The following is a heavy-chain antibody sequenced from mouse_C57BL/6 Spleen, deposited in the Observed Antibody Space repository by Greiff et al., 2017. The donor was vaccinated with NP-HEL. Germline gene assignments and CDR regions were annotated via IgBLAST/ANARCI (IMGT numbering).Heavy chain of an antibody. CDR2: ISSGGSYS. J-gene: IGHJ4*01. Sequence: EVQGVESGGELVKPGGSLKLSCAATGFTFSSYGMSWVRQTPDKRLEWVGTISSGGSYSYYPDNVKGRFTISRDNAKNTLYLQMSSLKSEDTAMYDSARRPCGTSFAHYDTYYWGQGPSVTFSS. V-gene: IGHV5-6*01. CDR3: ARRPCGTSFAHYDTYY. D-gene: IGHD1-1*01. CDR1: GFTFSSYG.